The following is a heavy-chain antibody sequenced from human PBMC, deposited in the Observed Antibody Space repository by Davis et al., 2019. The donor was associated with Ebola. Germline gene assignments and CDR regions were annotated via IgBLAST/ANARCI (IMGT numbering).Heavy chain of an antibody. D-gene: IGHD2-15*01. CDR1: GFTFSSYA. J-gene: IGHJ4*02. V-gene: IGHV3-23*01. CDR2: INGAGDNT. CDR3: ARDPEWWSPVGGGFDY. Sequence: PGGSLRLSCAASGFTFSSYAMSWVRQAPGKGLVWVSHINGAGDNTNYADSVKGRLTISRDNSQNTLYLQMNSLRAEDTAVYYCARDPEWWSPVGGGFDYWGQGTLVTVSS.